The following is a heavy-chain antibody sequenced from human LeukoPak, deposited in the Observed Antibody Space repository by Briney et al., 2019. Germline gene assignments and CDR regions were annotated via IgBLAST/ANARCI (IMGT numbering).Heavy chain of an antibody. V-gene: IGHV3-33*08. D-gene: IGHD6-19*01. Sequence: GGSLRLSCAASGFTFSSYWMNWVRQAPGKGLEWVAVIWYDGSNKYYADSVKGRFTISRDNSKNTLYLQMNSLRAEDTAVYYCAREVGTQWLVLFDYWGQGTLVTVSS. CDR2: IWYDGSNK. CDR1: GFTFSSYW. CDR3: AREVGTQWLVLFDY. J-gene: IGHJ4*02.